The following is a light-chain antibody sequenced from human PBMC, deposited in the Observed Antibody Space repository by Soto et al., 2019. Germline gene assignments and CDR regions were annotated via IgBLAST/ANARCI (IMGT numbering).Light chain of an antibody. Sequence: QSVLAQPASASGSPEQSVTISCTGTSSDVGTYNLVSWYQQHPGKAPKLIIYEVTERPSGVSNRFSGSKFGNTASLTISGLLPEDDADYYCCSYGGSSALPYVFGTGTKV. CDR2: EVT. V-gene: IGLV2-23*02. CDR3: CSYGGSSALPYV. J-gene: IGLJ1*01. CDR1: SSDVGTYNL.